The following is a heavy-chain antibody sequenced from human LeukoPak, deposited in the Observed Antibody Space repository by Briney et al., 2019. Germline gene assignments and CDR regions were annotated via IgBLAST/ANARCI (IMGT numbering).Heavy chain of an antibody. CDR2: IYNVGST. Sequence: PSETLSLTCTVSGDSVSNYYWSWVRQPAGQGLEWIGRIYNVGSTSYSPSLKSRVTMSLDTSKNQFSLKLTSVTAADTAVYYCARDGALDYRNLVTDALDIWGPGTMVTVSS. V-gene: IGHV4-4*07. CDR3: ARDGALDYRNLVTDALDI. CDR1: GDSVSNYY. D-gene: IGHD4-11*01. J-gene: IGHJ3*02.